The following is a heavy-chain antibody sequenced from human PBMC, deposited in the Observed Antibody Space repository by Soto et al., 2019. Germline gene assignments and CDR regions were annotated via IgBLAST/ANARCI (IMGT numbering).Heavy chain of an antibody. CDR3: TRGMGNYYDRWNYFDS. CDR1: GFTFSNYA. V-gene: IGHV3-23*01. Sequence: PGESLKISCTGSGFTFSNYAMIWVRQAPGKGLEWVSAISGSAGSTYYAASVKGRFTVSKDNSRKTLHLQMSSLRAEDSAVYYCTRGMGNYYDRWNYFDSWGQGTLVTVSS. J-gene: IGHJ4*02. CDR2: ISGSAGST. D-gene: IGHD3-22*01.